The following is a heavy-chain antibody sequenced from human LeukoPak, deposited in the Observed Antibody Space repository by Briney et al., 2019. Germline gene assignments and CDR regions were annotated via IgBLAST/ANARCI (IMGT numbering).Heavy chain of an antibody. Sequence: SGGSLRLSCAASGFTFSSYGMHWVRQAPGKGLEWVAFIRYDGSNKYYADSVKGRFTISRDNSKNTLYLHVDSLRPEDTAVYYCARRAGGSGSYSGYYYYMDVWGKGTTVTISS. J-gene: IGHJ6*03. D-gene: IGHD3-10*01. CDR2: IRYDGSNK. V-gene: IGHV3-30*02. CDR3: ARRAGGSGSYSGYYYYMDV. CDR1: GFTFSSYG.